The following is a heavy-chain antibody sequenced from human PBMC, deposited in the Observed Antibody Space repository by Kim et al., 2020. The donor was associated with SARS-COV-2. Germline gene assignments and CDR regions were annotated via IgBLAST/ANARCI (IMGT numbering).Heavy chain of an antibody. CDR1: GFTFSSYS. Sequence: GGSLRLSCAASGFTFSSYSMNWVRQAPGNGLEWVSSISSSSSSIYYADSVKGRFTISRDNAKNSLYLQMNSLRGEDTAVYYCARDSSRRITIFGVVIAYGMDVWGQGTTVTVSS. CDR2: ISSSSSSI. CDR3: ARDSSRRITIFGVVIAYGMDV. D-gene: IGHD3-3*01. V-gene: IGHV3-21*01. J-gene: IGHJ6*02.